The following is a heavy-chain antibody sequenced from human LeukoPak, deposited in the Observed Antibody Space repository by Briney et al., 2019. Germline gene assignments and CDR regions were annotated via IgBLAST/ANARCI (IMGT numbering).Heavy chain of an antibody. V-gene: IGHV3-48*03. D-gene: IGHD2-8*02. CDR3: ARDGLYWDLNYYYYYMDV. J-gene: IGHJ6*03. Sequence: PGGSLRLSCAASGFTFSSYEMNWVRQAPGKGLECVSYISSSGTTTYYADSVKGRFTISRDNAKNSLYLQMNSLRAEDTAVYYCARDGLYWDLNYYYYYMDVWGKGTTATVSS. CDR1: GFTFSSYE. CDR2: ISSSGTTT.